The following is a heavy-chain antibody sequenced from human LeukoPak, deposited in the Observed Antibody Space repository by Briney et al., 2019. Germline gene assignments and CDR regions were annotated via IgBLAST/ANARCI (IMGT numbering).Heavy chain of an antibody. CDR3: ASGTNYDILTGYYIDAFDI. D-gene: IGHD3-9*01. V-gene: IGHV3-66*01. Sequence: GGSLRLSCAASGFTVSSNYMSWVRQAPGKGLEWISVIYSGGSTYYADSVKGRFTISRDNSKNTLYLQMNSLRAEDTAVYYCASGTNYDILTGYYIDAFDIWGQGTMVTVSS. CDR1: GFTVSSNY. J-gene: IGHJ3*02. CDR2: IYSGGST.